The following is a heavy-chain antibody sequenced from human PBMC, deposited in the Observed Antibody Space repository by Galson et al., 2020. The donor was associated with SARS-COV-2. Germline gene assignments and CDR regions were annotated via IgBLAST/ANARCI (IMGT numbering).Heavy chain of an antibody. Sequence: GGSLRLSCAASGFTFGTYAMSWVRQAPGKGLEWVATISGSGDSTYYADSVKGRFTISRDNSKNTLYLQLNSLRAEDTAVYYCARTRGIPLIVLVITNWYLDLWGRGTLVTVSS. J-gene: IGHJ2*01. CDR1: GFTFGTYA. CDR2: ISGSGDST. CDR3: ARTRGIPLIVLVITNWYLDL. D-gene: IGHD3-22*01. V-gene: IGHV3-23*01.